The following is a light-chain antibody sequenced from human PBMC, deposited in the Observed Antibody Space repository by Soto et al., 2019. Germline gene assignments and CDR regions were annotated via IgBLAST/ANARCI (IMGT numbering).Light chain of an antibody. CDR3: TSFTGSSTPVV. CDR2: EVN. CDR1: SSDVGAYDY. Sequence: QSVMTQPPSVSAAPGQKVTISCSGSSSDVGAYDYVSWYQQHPGKAPKLMLYEVNSRPSGISSRFSGSKSGNTASLTISGLQGEDEADYYCTSFTGSSTPVVFGGGTKVTVL. J-gene: IGLJ2*01. V-gene: IGLV2-14*01.